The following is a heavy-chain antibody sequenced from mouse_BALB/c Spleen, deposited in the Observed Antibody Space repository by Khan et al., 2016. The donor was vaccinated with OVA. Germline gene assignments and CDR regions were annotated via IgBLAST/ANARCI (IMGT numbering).Heavy chain of an antibody. Sequence: EVQLQESGPGLVKPSQSLSLTCSVTGYSITSGYFWNWIRQFPGNKLEWMGYIRYDGNSNYNPSLKHRISITRDTSKNQFFLKLNSVTPEDTATYYCARGGSSGPAWGAYWGQGTLVTVSA. CDR2: IRYDGNS. CDR3: ARGGSSGPAWGAY. D-gene: IGHD3-1*01. J-gene: IGHJ3*01. CDR1: GYSITSGYF. V-gene: IGHV3-6*02.